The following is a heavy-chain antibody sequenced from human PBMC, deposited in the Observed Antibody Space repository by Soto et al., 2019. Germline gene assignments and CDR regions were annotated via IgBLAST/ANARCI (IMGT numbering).Heavy chain of an antibody. CDR1: GFTFSNAW. J-gene: IGHJ6*02. D-gene: IGHD1-7*01. Sequence: GGSLRLSCAASGFTFSNAWMNWVRQAPGKGLEWVGRIKSKTDGRTTDYAAPVKGRFTISRDDSKNTLYLQMNSLKTEDTAVYYCTTDVWDWNYDQYYYYYYGMDVWGQGTTVTVSS. V-gene: IGHV3-15*07. CDR3: TTDVWDWNYDQYYYYYYGMDV. CDR2: IKSKTDGRTT.